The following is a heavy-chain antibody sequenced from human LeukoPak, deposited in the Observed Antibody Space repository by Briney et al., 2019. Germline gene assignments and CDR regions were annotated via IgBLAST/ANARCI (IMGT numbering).Heavy chain of an antibody. CDR2: ISAYNGNT. D-gene: IGHD2/OR15-2a*01. CDR3: ARGPSLYSTNWFDP. Sequence: ASVKVSCYASGYTFTSYGISWVRQAPGQGLEWMGWISAYNGNTNYAQKVQGRVTMNTDPSTSTAYMELRSLRSDDTAVYYCARGPSLYSTNWFDPWGQGTLVTVSS. V-gene: IGHV1-18*01. J-gene: IGHJ5*02. CDR1: GYTFTSYG.